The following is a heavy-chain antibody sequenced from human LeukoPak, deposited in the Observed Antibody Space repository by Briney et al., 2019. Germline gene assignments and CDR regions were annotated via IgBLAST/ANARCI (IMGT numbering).Heavy chain of an antibody. CDR2: IKQDGSER. J-gene: IGHJ4*02. CDR1: GFNFSSYW. V-gene: IGHV3-7*01. Sequence: GGSLRLSCAAAGFNFSSYWMTWVRQAPGKGLEWVANIKQDGSERYYVDSVKGRFTISRDNSKNTLYLQMNSLRAEDTAVYHCAKDQGIYSSGRWPLDCWGQGTLVTVSS. CDR3: AKDQGIYSSGRWPLDC. D-gene: IGHD3-10*01.